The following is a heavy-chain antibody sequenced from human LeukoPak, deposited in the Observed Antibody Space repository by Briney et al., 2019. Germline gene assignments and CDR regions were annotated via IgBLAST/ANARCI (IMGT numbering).Heavy chain of an antibody. V-gene: IGHV4-59*01. CDR2: IYYSGNT. J-gene: IGHJ3*02. CDR1: GGSISSYY. Sequence: SATLSLTCTVSGGSISSYYWSWIRQPPGKGQEWIGYIYYSGNTNYNPSLKSRVTISVDTSKNQFSLRLSSVTAADTAVYYCARSYCGGGSCGAFDIWGQGTMVTVSS. CDR3: ARSYCGGGSCGAFDI. D-gene: IGHD2-15*01.